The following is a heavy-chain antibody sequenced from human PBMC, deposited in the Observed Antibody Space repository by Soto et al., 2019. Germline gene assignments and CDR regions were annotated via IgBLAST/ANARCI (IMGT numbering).Heavy chain of an antibody. CDR1: GYTFFNYG. CDR2: ISGYNGNT. Sequence: ASVKVSCKASGYTFFNYGISWVRQAPGQGLEWMGWISGYNGNTNYAQKFQARVTMTTDTSTRTAYMELRSLRSDDTALYYCAKDPIVVVPPRLFDYWGQGTLVTVSS. J-gene: IGHJ4*02. V-gene: IGHV1-18*01. D-gene: IGHD3-22*01. CDR3: AKDPIVVVPPRLFDY.